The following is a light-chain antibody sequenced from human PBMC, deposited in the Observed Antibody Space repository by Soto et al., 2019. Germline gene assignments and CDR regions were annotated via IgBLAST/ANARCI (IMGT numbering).Light chain of an antibody. CDR3: QQYNNWPPET. CDR1: QSVSSN. J-gene: IGKJ1*01. V-gene: IGKV3-15*01. CDR2: GAS. Sequence: EIVMTQSPATLSVSPGKRATLSCRASQSVSSNLAWYQQKPGQAPRLLIYGASTRATGIPARFSGSGSGAAVTLPISSLQSEDFAVYYGQQYNNWPPETFGQGTKVEIK.